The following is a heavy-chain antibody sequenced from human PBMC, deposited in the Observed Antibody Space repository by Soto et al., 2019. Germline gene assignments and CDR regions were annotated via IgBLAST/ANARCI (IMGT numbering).Heavy chain of an antibody. J-gene: IGHJ5*02. CDR2: INHSGST. D-gene: IGHD3-3*01. CDR1: GGSFSGYY. Sequence: PSETLSLTCAVCGGSFSGYYWSWIRQPPGKGLEWIGEINHSGSTNYNPSLKSRVTISVDTSKNQFSLKLSSVTAADTAVYYCARTLRFPGRFDPWGQGTLGTVSS. CDR3: ARTLRFPGRFDP. V-gene: IGHV4-34*01.